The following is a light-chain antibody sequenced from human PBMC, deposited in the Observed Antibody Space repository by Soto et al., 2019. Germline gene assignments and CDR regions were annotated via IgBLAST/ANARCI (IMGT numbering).Light chain of an antibody. V-gene: IGKV1-39*01. CDR1: QNINNY. Sequence: DIEMTQSPSSLSASVGDRVTITCRASQNINNYLNWYQQKPGKAPNLLIHVASNLQSGVPSRFSGSGSGTDFTLTITSLEPEDVANYYCQQGYTTPLTFGGGTKVEI. J-gene: IGKJ4*01. CDR2: VAS. CDR3: QQGYTTPLT.